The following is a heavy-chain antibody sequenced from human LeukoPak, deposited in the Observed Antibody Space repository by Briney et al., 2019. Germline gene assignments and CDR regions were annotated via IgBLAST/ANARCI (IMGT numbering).Heavy chain of an antibody. D-gene: IGHD1-26*01. Sequence: GGSLTLSCAASGFIFSVYSMNWVRQAPGKGLEWVSYISSSGSAIYYADSVKGRFTISRDNAKNSLYLQMDSLRAEDTAVYYCARDPVEWEQLLDYWGQGTLVTVSS. CDR2: ISSSGSAI. V-gene: IGHV3-48*01. J-gene: IGHJ4*02. CDR1: GFIFSVYS. CDR3: ARDPVEWEQLLDY.